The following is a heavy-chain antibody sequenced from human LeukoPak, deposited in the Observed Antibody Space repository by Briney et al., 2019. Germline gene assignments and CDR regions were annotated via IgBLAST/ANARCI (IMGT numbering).Heavy chain of an antibody. CDR1: GASISGYY. Sequence: PSETLSLTCTVSGASISGYYWRWIRQPAGKGLEWIGRIYSSGSTNYNPSLKSRVTMSVDTSKNQFSLKLSSVTAADTAVFYCARDFCSSGICYSYYWGQGTLVTVSS. J-gene: IGHJ4*02. CDR3: ARDFCSSGICYSYY. D-gene: IGHD2-8*01. V-gene: IGHV4-4*07. CDR2: IYSSGST.